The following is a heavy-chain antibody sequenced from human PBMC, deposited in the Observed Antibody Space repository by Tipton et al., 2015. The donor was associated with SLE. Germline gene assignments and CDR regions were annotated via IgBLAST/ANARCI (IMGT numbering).Heavy chain of an antibody. J-gene: IGHJ6*03. CDR1: GGSINSYY. Sequence: TLSLTCTVSGGSINSYYWSWIRQPPGKGLEWIGYIYYSGSTNYKPSLKSRVTISVDTSKNQFSLKLNSVTAADTAVYYCARGSFMDVWGKGTTVTVSS. CDR3: ARGSFMDV. CDR2: IYYSGST. V-gene: IGHV4-59*01.